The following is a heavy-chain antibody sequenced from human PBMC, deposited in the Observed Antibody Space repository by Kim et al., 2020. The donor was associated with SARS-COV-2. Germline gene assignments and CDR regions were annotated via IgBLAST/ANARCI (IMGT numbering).Heavy chain of an antibody. Sequence: GGSLRLSCAASGFTFSSYAMHWVRQAPGKGLEWVAVISYDGSNKYYADSVKGRFTISRDNSKNTLYLQMNSLRAEDTAVYYCARVRKSRDGYNTPYYYYYYGRDVWGQGTPVTASS. CDR1: GFTFSSYA. CDR3: ARVRKSRDGYNTPYYYYYYGRDV. V-gene: IGHV3-30*04. D-gene: IGHD5-12*01. J-gene: IGHJ6*02. CDR2: ISYDGSNK.